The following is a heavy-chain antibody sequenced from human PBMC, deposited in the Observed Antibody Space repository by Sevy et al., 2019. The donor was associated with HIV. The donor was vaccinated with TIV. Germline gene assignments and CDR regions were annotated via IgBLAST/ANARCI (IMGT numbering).Heavy chain of an antibody. CDR2: ISYDGRNYK. CDR3: ARDRGEILHSAFDY. V-gene: IGHV3-30*14. Sequence: GGSLRLSCAASGFTFSDYSMHWVRQAPGKGLEWVAVISYDGRNYKYNVDSVKGRFTISRDNSKNTLFLQMNSLRAEDSAIYYCARDRGEILHSAFDYLGQGTLVTVSS. J-gene: IGHJ4*02. D-gene: IGHD3-16*01. CDR1: GFTFSDYS.